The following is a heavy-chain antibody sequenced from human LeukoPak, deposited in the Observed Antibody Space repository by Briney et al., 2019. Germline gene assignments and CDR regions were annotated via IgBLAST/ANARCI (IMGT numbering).Heavy chain of an antibody. CDR2: IKGDGNGN. V-gene: IGHV3-7*01. Sequence: GGSLRLSCAGSGFTFSNYAMSWVRQAPGKGLEWVANIKGDGNGNNYVDSVKGRFTISRDNAKNSLYLQMNSLRAEDTAVYYCARESWSSLTWGQGTLVTVSS. J-gene: IGHJ5*02. CDR1: GFTFSNYA. D-gene: IGHD2-2*01. CDR3: ARESWSSLT.